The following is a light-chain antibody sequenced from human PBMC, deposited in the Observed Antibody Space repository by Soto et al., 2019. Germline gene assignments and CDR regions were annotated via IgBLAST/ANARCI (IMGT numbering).Light chain of an antibody. J-gene: IGKJ3*01. V-gene: IGKV3-20*01. CDR3: QQYHGSPPFT. CDR2: GAS. Sequence: EIVLTQSPGTLSLSPGERATLSCRASQSVSRSYLAWYQQKPGQAPRLLIYGASSRATGIPDRFSGSGSGTDFTLTISKLEPEDSAVYYCQQYHGSPPFTFGPGTKVDIK. CDR1: QSVSRSY.